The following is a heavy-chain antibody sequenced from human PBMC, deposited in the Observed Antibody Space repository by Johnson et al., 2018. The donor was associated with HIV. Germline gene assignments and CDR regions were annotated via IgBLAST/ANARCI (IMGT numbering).Heavy chain of an antibody. CDR1: GFTFSSYA. V-gene: IGHV3-23*04. J-gene: IGHJ3*02. CDR2: ISGSGGST. Sequence: MQLVESGGGVVQPGGSLRVSCAASGFTFSSYAMSWVRQAPGKGLEWVSAISGSGGSTYYADSVKGRFTISRDNAKNTLYLQMNSLRAEDTAVYYCARDKAVGYSSGWHAFDIWGQGTMVTVSS. D-gene: IGHD6-19*01. CDR3: ARDKAVGYSSGWHAFDI.